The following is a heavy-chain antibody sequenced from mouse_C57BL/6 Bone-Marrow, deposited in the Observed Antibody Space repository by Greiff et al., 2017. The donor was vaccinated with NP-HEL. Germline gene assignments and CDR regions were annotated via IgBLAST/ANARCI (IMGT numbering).Heavy chain of an antibody. CDR1: GYTFTSYW. CDR2: IDPSDSYT. V-gene: IGHV1-50*01. CDR3: ARSGITTVVAPYYFDY. D-gene: IGHD1-1*01. Sequence: QVQLQQPGAELVKPGASVKLSCKASGYTFTSYWMQWVKQRPGQGLEWIGEIDPSDSYTNYNQKFKGKATLTVDTSSSTAYMQLSSLTSEDSAVYYCARSGITTVVAPYYFDYWGQGTTLTVSS. J-gene: IGHJ2*01.